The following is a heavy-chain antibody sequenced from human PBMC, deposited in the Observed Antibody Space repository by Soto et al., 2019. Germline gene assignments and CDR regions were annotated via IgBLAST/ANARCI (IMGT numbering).Heavy chain of an antibody. J-gene: IGHJ6*02. CDR1: GGTFGSYA. CDR3: ARSQGSSTRLEIYYYDYYGMDV. D-gene: IGHD2-2*01. V-gene: IGHV1-69*01. Sequence: QVQLVQSGAEVKKPGSSVKVSCQASGGTFGSYAISWVRQAPGQGLEWMGGIIPITATANYAQKFQGRVTITADESTSTASMQLSSLRSEDTAVYYCARSQGSSTRLEIYYYDYYGMDVWCQGTTVTVSS. CDR2: IIPITATA.